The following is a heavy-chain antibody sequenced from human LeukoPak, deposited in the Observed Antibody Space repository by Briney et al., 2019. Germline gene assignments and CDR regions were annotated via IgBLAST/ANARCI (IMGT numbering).Heavy chain of an antibody. Sequence: PGGSLRLSCAASGFTFSGSAMHWVRQASGKGLEWVGRIRSKANSYATAYAASVKGRFTISRDDSKNTAYLQMNSLKTEDTAVYYCTRSSYYYDSSGYYYVRYFDYWGQGTLVTVPS. CDR3: TRSSYYYDSSGYYYVRYFDY. D-gene: IGHD3-22*01. CDR1: GFTFSGSA. V-gene: IGHV3-73*01. CDR2: IRSKANSYAT. J-gene: IGHJ4*02.